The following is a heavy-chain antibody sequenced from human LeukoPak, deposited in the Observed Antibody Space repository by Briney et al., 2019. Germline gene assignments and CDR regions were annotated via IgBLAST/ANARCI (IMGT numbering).Heavy chain of an antibody. CDR3: ARDQYDYGSDPYYFDY. CDR2: IIPIFGTA. Sequence: GASVKVSCKASGGTFSSYAISWVRQAPGQGLEWMGGIIPIFGTANYAQKFQGRVTITADESTSTAYMELSSLRSEDTAVYYCARDQYDYGSDPYYFDYWGQGTLVTVSS. D-gene: IGHD3-10*01. CDR1: GGTFSSYA. V-gene: IGHV1-69*01. J-gene: IGHJ4*02.